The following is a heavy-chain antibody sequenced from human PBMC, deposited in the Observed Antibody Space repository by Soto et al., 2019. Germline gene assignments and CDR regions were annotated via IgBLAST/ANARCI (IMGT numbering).Heavy chain of an antibody. J-gene: IGHJ6*03. Sequence: PSETLSLTCAVYGGSFSGYYWSWIRQPPGKGLEWIGEINHSGSTNYNPSLKSRVTISVDTSKNQFSLKLSSVTAADTAVYYCARGAYYDFWCGYVPYYYYYMDVWGKGTTVTVSS. D-gene: IGHD3-3*01. CDR2: INHSGST. V-gene: IGHV4-34*01. CDR3: ARGAYYDFWCGYVPYYYYYMDV. CDR1: GGSFSGYY.